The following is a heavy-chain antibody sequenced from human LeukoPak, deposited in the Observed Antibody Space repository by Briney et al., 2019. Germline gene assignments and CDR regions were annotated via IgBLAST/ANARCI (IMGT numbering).Heavy chain of an antibody. Sequence: GGSLRLSCAASGFTVSSNEMSWFRQAPGEGLEWVSSISGGSTYYADSRKGRFTISRDNSKNTLHLQMNSLRAEDTAVYYCAKDIDYGDYVVSWGQGTLVTVSS. D-gene: IGHD4-17*01. V-gene: IGHV3-38-3*01. J-gene: IGHJ4*02. CDR2: ISGGST. CDR1: GFTVSSNE. CDR3: AKDIDYGDYVVS.